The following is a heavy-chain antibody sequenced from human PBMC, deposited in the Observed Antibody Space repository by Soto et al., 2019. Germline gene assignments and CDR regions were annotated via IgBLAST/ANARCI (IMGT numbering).Heavy chain of an antibody. Sequence: GGSLRLSCAASGFTFSSYAMSWVRQAPGKGLEWVSAISGSGGSTYYADSVKGRFIISRDNSKNTLYLQMNSLRAEDTAVYYCAKSITGTTNAFDIWGQGTMVTVSS. CDR3: AKSITGTTNAFDI. CDR1: GFTFSSYA. D-gene: IGHD1-7*01. J-gene: IGHJ3*02. V-gene: IGHV3-23*01. CDR2: ISGSGGST.